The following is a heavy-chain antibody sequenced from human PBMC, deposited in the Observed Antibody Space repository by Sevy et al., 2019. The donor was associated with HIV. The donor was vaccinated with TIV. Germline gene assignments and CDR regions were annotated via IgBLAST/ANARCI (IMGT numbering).Heavy chain of an antibody. CDR2: FSFGCGEI. CDR1: GFTFSKYS. D-gene: IGHD2-8*01. CDR3: AREGCTYRHDY. J-gene: IGHJ4*02. V-gene: IGHV3-23*01. Sequence: GGSLRLSCAASGFTFSKYSMSWVRQPPGKGLEWVSTFSFGCGEIYYADSVKGRFTISGDNSKSSVYLQMNNLRPEETAVYYCAREGCTYRHDYWGQGTLVTVSS.